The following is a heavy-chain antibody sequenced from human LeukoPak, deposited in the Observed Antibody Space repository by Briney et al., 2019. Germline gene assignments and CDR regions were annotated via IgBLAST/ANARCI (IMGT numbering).Heavy chain of an antibody. J-gene: IGHJ4*02. D-gene: IGHD1-1*01. CDR1: GGSFSGYY. Sequence: SETLSLTCAVYGGSFSGYYWSWIRQPPGKGLEWIGEIYHSGATNYNPSLKSRVAISVDTSKNQFSLKLSSVTAADTAVYYCARRYTNYAPLDYWGQGTLVTVSS. CDR3: ARRYTNYAPLDY. V-gene: IGHV4-34*01. CDR2: IYHSGAT.